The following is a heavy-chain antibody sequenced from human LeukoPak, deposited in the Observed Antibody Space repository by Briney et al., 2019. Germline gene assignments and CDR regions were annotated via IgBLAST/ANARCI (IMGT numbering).Heavy chain of an antibody. CDR3: AKAWLYCSSTSCFFDY. CDR2: ISGSGGST. D-gene: IGHD2-2*01. J-gene: IGHJ4*02. CDR1: GFTFSSFS. V-gene: IGHV3-23*01. Sequence: GGSLRLSCAASGFTFSSFSMNWVRQAPGKGLEWVSAISGSGGSTYYADSVKGRFTISRDNSKNTLYLQMNSLRAEDTAVYYCAKAWLYCSSTSCFFDYWGQGTLVTVSS.